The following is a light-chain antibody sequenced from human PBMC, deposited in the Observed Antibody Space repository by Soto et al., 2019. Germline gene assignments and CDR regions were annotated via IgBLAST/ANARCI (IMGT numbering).Light chain of an antibody. Sequence: IQMTQYPSSLSASVGDRVTITCRASQSISSYLNWYQQKPGKAPKLLIFAASNLQSGVPSRFSGSGSGTDFTLTISSLQPEDFATYYCLQDFNYPWTFGQGTKVDI. J-gene: IGKJ1*01. CDR2: AAS. V-gene: IGKV1-6*01. CDR3: LQDFNYPWT. CDR1: QSISSY.